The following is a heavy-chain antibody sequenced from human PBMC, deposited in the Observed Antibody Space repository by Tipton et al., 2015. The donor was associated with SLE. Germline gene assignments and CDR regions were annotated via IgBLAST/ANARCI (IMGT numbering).Heavy chain of an antibody. V-gene: IGHV4-61*02. CDR2: MYFSGVT. CDR3: ARYLSLYYYYMDV. Sequence: TLSLTCTVSGGSINSGTYYWSWIRQPVGKGLEWIGRMYFSGVTDYNPSLKSRLAMSIDTSRNQFSLKLNSVTAADTAVYYCARYLSLYYYYMDVWGKGTTVTVSS. J-gene: IGHJ6*03. CDR1: GGSINSGTYY.